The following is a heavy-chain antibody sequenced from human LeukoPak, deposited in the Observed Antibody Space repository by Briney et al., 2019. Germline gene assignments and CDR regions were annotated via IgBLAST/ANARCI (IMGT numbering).Heavy chain of an antibody. CDR1: GGFLSRSRDY. CDR2: IYYSGNT. Sequence: SESLSLTCPVSGGFLSRSRDYWGWIREPPGRGLEWFGSIYYSGNTYYNPSPKRRVPISVDTSKNQFALKLSSVTAADTAVYYCARDYLGAGTVGATSGHWGQGTVVTVSS. J-gene: IGHJ4*02. CDR3: ARDYLGAGTVGATSGH. V-gene: IGHV4-39*06. D-gene: IGHD1-26*01.